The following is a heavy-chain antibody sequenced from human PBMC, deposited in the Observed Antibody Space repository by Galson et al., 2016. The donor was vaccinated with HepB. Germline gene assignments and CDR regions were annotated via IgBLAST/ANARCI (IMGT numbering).Heavy chain of an antibody. CDR1: GYTFTDFY. J-gene: IGHJ6*02. CDR2: INPDTGVT. Sequence: SVKVSCKASGYTFTDFYIYWVRQAPGQGLEWMGSINPDTGVTNYAQKFQDWVTVTTDTAISTAYMELRRLTSDDTAVYYCARSYGIRAGTTVYGMDVWGQGTTVTVSS. V-gene: IGHV1-2*04. CDR3: ARSYGIRAGTTVYGMDV. D-gene: IGHD1-1*01.